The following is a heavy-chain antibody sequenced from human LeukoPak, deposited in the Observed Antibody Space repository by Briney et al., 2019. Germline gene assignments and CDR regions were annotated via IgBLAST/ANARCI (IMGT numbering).Heavy chain of an antibody. CDR1: GFTFSSFA. D-gene: IGHD3-22*01. CDR3: ASANYDSDY. V-gene: IGHV3-23*01. J-gene: IGHJ4*02. CDR2: ISDSGGST. Sequence: GGSLRLSCAASGFTFSSFAMSWVRQAPGKGLEWVSGISDSGGSTYYADSVKGRVTISRDNSKNTLYLQMNSLRAEDTAVYYCASANYDSDYWGQGTLVTVSS.